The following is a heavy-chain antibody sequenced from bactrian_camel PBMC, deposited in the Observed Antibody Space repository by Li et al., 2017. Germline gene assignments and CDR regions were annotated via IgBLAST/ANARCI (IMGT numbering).Heavy chain of an antibody. V-gene: IGHV3S67*01. J-gene: IGHJ4*01. CDR3: AAARCARASLVFRAQGRPYNY. CDR2: IRRDDLT. D-gene: IGHD1*01. CDR1: GLSVSDFS. Sequence: VQLVESGGGSVQTGGSLRLSCAPSGLSVSDFSMAWFRQSPGKEREAVAAIRRDDLTAYTDSVKGRFTISKDNAKNTLYLQMNMLTPEDAAMYYCAAARCARASLVFRAQGRPYNYWGQGTQVTVS.